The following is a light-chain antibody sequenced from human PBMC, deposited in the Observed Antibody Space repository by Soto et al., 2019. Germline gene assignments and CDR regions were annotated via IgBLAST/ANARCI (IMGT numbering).Light chain of an antibody. J-gene: IGKJ4*01. CDR3: QQSYSTPLT. Sequence: DIQMTQSPSSLSASVGDRVTITSRASQSISGYLNWYQQKPGKAPKLLIYAASSLQSGVPPRFSGSGSGTDVTLTISSLQPEDFATYYCQQSYSTPLTFGGGTKVEIK. CDR2: AAS. V-gene: IGKV1-39*01. CDR1: QSISGY.